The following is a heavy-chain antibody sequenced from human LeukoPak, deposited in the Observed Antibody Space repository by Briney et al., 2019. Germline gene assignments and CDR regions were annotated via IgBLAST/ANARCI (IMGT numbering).Heavy chain of an antibody. V-gene: IGHV4-59*01. J-gene: IGHJ4*02. D-gene: IGHD3-10*01. CDR1: GGSISSYY. CDR3: ARVLVRGVHDY. Sequence: PSETLSLTCTASGGSISSYYWSWIRQPPGKGLEWIGNIYYSGSTNYNPSLKSRVTISGDTSKSQISLKLNSVTAADTAVYYCARVLVRGVHDYWGQGTLVTVSS. CDR2: IYYSGST.